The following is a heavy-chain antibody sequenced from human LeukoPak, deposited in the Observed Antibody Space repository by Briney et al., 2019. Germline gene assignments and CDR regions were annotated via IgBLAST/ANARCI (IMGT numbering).Heavy chain of an antibody. CDR3: ARDSAYYDILTGSPVGYWYFDL. D-gene: IGHD3-9*01. CDR1: GGSISSYY. J-gene: IGHJ2*01. V-gene: IGHV4-4*07. CDR2: TYTSGST. Sequence: PSETLSLTCTVSGGSISSYYGGWVRQPAGKGLEWIGRTYTSGSTNYNPSLKSRVTMSVDTSKNQFSLKLGSVTAADTAVYYCARDSAYYDILTGSPVGYWYFDLWGRGTLVTVSS.